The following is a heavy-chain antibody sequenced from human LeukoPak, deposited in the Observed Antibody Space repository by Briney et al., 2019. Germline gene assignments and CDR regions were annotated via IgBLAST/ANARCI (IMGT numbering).Heavy chain of an antibody. Sequence: GASVKVSCKASGYTFTSYDINWVRQATGQGLEWMGWMNPNSGNTGYAQKFQGRVTMTRNTSISTAYMELSSLRSEDTAVYYCAREGHHIAAAGTYPENRFDPWGQGTLVTVSS. V-gene: IGHV1-8*01. J-gene: IGHJ5*02. CDR1: GYTFTSYD. CDR3: AREGHHIAAAGTYPENRFDP. D-gene: IGHD6-13*01. CDR2: MNPNSGNT.